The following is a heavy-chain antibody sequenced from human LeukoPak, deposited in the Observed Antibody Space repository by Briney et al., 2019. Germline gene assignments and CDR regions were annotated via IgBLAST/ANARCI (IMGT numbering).Heavy chain of an antibody. Sequence: PGRSLRLSCAASGFTFSSYAMHWVRQAPGKGLEWVAVILYDGSNKYYADSVKSRFTISRDNSKNTLYLQMNSLRAEDTAVYYCARDGDYDYWGQGTLVTVSS. D-gene: IGHD4-17*01. J-gene: IGHJ4*02. CDR1: GFTFSSYA. CDR2: ILYDGSNK. V-gene: IGHV3-33*01. CDR3: ARDGDYDY.